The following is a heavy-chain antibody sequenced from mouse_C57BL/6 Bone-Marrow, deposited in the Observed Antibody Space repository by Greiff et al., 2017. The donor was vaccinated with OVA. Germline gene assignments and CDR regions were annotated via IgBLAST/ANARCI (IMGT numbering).Heavy chain of an antibody. Sequence: VQLQQSDAELVKPGASVKISCKVSGYTFTDHTIHWMKQRPEQGLEWIGYIYPRDGSTKYNEKFKGKATLNADKSSSTAYMQLNSLTSEDSAVYFCARHYDYDEGYYYAMDYWGQGTSVTVSS. CDR3: ARHYDYDEGYYYAMDY. D-gene: IGHD2-4*01. V-gene: IGHV1-78*01. CDR1: GYTFTDHT. CDR2: IYPRDGST. J-gene: IGHJ4*01.